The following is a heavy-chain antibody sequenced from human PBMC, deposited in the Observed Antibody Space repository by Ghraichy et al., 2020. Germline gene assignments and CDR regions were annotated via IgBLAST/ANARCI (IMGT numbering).Heavy chain of an antibody. CDR1: GFNFNNYW. CDR2: INSDGSGT. D-gene: IGHD2-8*01. Sequence: GGSLRLSCVGSGFNFNNYWIHWVRQAPGEGLVRVSRINSDGSGTLYADSVKGRFTISRDKAKNTVYLQLNSLRAEDTGVYYCARTKMYYFDYWGQGTLVTVSS. J-gene: IGHJ4*02. CDR3: ARTKMYYFDY. V-gene: IGHV3-74*01.